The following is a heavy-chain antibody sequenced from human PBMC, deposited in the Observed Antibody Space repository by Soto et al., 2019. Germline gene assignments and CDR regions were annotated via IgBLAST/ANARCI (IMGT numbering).Heavy chain of an antibody. CDR3: ARDQSGAADI. V-gene: IGHV4-4*07. CDR1: GDSMSSYY. J-gene: IGHJ3*02. CDR2: ISATVTT. Sequence: QVQLRESGPGLVEPSETLSLTCTVSGDSMSSYYWSWIRQSAEKGLEWMGRISATVTTNYMPSLKSRITLSIDASKNQFSLNLKFVTAADTAVYFCARDQSGAADIWGQGTVVSVS. D-gene: IGHD7-27*01.